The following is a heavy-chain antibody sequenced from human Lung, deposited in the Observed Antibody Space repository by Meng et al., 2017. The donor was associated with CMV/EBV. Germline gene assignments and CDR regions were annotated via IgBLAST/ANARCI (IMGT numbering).Heavy chain of an antibody. CDR2: INTDGATT. CDR1: GFTFNRFW. V-gene: IGHV3-74*01. J-gene: IGHJ5*02. CDR3: ASANHFGSGMAFDP. D-gene: IGHD3-10*01. Sequence: GGSXRLXCTASGFTFNRFWIHWVRQAPGKGPVWVSVINTDGATTRYADSVKGRFTIPRDNTKSTLYLQMNSLRAEDTAVYYCASANHFGSGMAFDPWGQGTXVTVSS.